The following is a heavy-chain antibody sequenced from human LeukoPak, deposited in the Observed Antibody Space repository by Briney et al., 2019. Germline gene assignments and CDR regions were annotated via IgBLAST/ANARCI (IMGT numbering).Heavy chain of an antibody. CDR3: ARSDVAAPFNY. Sequence: GGSLRLPCAASEFIFSGHWMNWARQAPGKGLEWVSSISSRSTYIFQADSVKGRFTISRDNAENSLYLQMNSLRVEDTAVYYCARSDVAAPFNYWGQGTLVTVSS. D-gene: IGHD6-13*01. CDR2: ISSRSTYI. CDR1: EFIFSGHW. J-gene: IGHJ4*02. V-gene: IGHV3-21*01.